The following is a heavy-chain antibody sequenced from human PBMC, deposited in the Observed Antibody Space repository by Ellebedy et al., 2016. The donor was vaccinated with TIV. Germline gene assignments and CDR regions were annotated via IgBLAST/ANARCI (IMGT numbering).Heavy chain of an antibody. D-gene: IGHD1-26*01. CDR1: GFTFSSFA. CDR3: ARLRGADFVGS. CDR2: INDISSHI. J-gene: IGHJ4*02. Sequence: GESLKISCAASGFTFSSFAVNWVRQAPGKGLEWVSSINDISSHIYYADSVKGRFTISRDNAKNSLYLQMNSLRAEDTAVYYCARLRGADFVGSWGQGTLVTVSS. V-gene: IGHV3-21*04.